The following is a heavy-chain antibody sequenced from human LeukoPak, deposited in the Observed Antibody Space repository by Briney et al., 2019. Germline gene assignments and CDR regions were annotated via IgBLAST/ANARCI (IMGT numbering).Heavy chain of an antibody. CDR1: GFTLRIYA. V-gene: IGHV3-30*07. D-gene: IGHD1-26*01. J-gene: IGHJ4*02. CDR3: AKDLGRYRNNYFDY. Sequence: GGSLRLSCAASGFTLRIYAQHWVRQAPAKGLEWVAVVSYDGSNKNYADSVKGRFTISRDDSKNTLHLQMNSLRAEETAVYYCAKDLGRYRNNYFDYWGQGTLVTVSS. CDR2: VSYDGSNK.